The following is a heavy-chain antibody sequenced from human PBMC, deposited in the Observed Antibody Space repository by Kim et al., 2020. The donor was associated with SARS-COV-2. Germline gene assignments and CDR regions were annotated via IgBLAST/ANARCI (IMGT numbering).Heavy chain of an antibody. J-gene: IGHJ4*02. V-gene: IGHV4-39*01. CDR1: GGSLSGGTFF. Sequence: SETLSLTCTVSGGSLSGGTFFWGWIRQPPGKGLEWIGSIYYSGSTYYNPSLKSRVTISVDTSKNQFSLKLSSVTAADTAVYYCVRHSTNGGGCYCLLDCWGQGTLVTVSS. CDR3: VRHSTNGGGCYCLLDC. CDR2: IYYSGST. D-gene: IGHD2-15*01.